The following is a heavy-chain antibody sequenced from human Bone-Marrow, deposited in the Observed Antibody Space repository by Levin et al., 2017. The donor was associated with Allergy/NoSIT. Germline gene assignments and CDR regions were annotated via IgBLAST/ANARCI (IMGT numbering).Heavy chain of an antibody. J-gene: IGHJ4*02. CDR2: ISSSSSYT. CDR1: GFTFSDYY. CDR3: ARLAWDDFWSGYLGRTYYFDY. V-gene: IGHV3-11*06. D-gene: IGHD3-3*01. Sequence: GESLKISCAASGFTFSDYYMSWIRQAPGKGLEWVSYISSSSSYTNYADSVKGRFTISRDNAKNSLYLQMNSLRAEDTAVYYCARLAWDDFWSGYLGRTYYFDYWGQGTLVTVSS.